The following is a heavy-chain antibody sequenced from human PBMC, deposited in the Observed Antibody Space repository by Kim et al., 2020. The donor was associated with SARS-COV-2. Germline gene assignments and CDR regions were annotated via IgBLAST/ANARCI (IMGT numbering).Heavy chain of an antibody. J-gene: IGHJ4*02. D-gene: IGHD2-21*02. CDR2: IIPILGIA. Sequence: SVKVSCKASGGTFSSYAISWVRQAPGQGLEWMGRIIPILGIANYAQKFQGRVTITADKSTSTAYMELSSLRSEDTAVYYCARDRGAVTHNYFDYWGQGTLVTVSS. CDR1: GGTFSSYA. CDR3: ARDRGAVTHNYFDY. V-gene: IGHV1-69*04.